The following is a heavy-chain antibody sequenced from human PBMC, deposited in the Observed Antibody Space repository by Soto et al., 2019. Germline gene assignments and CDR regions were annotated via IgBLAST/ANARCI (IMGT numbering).Heavy chain of an antibody. V-gene: IGHV1-18*01. CDR2: ISAYNGNT. J-gene: IGHJ5*02. CDR1: GYTFTSYG. D-gene: IGHD2-2*01. CDR3: SRWSAEWENPVYCSSTRCYGLYWFDH. Sequence: ASVKVSCKASGYTFTSYGISWVRQAPGQGLEWMGWISAYNGNTNYAQKLQGRVTMTTDTSTSTAYMELRSLRSDDTAVYYCSRWSAEWENPVYCSSTRCYGLYWFDHWGQGTLVTVSS.